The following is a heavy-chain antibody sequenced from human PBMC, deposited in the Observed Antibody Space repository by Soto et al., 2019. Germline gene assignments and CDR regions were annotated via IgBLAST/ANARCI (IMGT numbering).Heavy chain of an antibody. Sequence: GGSLRLACAASGFSFSNAWINGVRQAPGKGLEWVGRVKSKTHGGTTDYAEPVKGRFAISRDDSNNMVYLQMNSLRAEDSALYYCVSPPDSGGNTIPTRWGQGTLVTVSS. CDR1: GFSFSNAW. CDR2: VKSKTHGGTT. V-gene: IGHV3-15*07. CDR3: VSPPDSGGNTIPTR. J-gene: IGHJ4*02. D-gene: IGHD4-17*01.